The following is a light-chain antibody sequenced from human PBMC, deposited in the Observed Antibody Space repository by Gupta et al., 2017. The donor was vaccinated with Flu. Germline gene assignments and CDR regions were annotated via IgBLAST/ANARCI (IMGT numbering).Light chain of an antibody. J-gene: IGKJ5*01. CDR3: QQEDQTPIT. CDR2: DAS. CDR1: HDINNY. V-gene: IGKV1-33*01. Sequence: PSSLSASVGDRVTISCQDSHDINNYLNWYQQKPGKAPRLVIYDASRLHTGVPARFSGSGSGKDFTFTISSLQPEDFATYYCQQEDQTPITFGQGTLLDIK.